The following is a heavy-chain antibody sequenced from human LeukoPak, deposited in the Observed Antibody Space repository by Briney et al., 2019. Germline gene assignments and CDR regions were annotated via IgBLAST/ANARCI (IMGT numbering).Heavy chain of an antibody. D-gene: IGHD2-8*01. J-gene: IGHJ4*02. V-gene: IGHV1-2*02. Sequence: ASVKVSCKASGGTFSSYYMHWVRQAPGQGLEWMGWINRNNGGTNYAQKFQGRVTMTRDTSISTAYMELSSLRFDDTAVYFCVTGQEIVLLDQWGQGTLVTVSS. CDR3: VTGQEIVLLDQ. CDR2: INRNNGGT. CDR1: GGTFSSYY.